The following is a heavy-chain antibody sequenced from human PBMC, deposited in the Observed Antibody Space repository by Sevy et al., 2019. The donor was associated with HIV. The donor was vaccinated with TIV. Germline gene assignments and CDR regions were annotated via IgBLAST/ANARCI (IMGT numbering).Heavy chain of an antibody. CDR2: FDPEDGET. J-gene: IGHJ4*02. V-gene: IGHV1-24*01. D-gene: IGHD4-17*01. CDR3: ATVLRGDYAVRY. Sequence: ASVKVSYKVSGYTLTELSMHWVRQAPGKGLEWMGGFDPEDGETIYAQKFQGRVTMTEDTSTDTAYMELSSLRSEDTAVYYCATVLRGDYAVRYWGQGTLVTVSS. CDR1: GYTLTELS.